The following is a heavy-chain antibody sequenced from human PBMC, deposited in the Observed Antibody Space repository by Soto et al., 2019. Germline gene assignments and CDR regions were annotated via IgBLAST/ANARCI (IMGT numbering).Heavy chain of an antibody. J-gene: IGHJ4*02. Sequence: ASVKVSCKASGYTFTSYGISWVRQAPGQGLEWMGWISAYNGNTNYAQKLQGRVTMTTDTSTSTVYMGLRSLRSDDTAVYYCGRVGVAAAFRYYFDYWGQGTLVTVSS. D-gene: IGHD6-13*01. CDR1: GYTFTSYG. V-gene: IGHV1-18*01. CDR2: ISAYNGNT. CDR3: GRVGVAAAFRYYFDY.